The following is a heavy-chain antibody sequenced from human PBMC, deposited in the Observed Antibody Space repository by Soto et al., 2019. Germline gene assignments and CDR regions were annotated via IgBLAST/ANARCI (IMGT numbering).Heavy chain of an antibody. Sequence: QDQLVQSGAEVKKPGSSVKVSCKASGGTFSSHTFSWVRPAPGQGLEWMGRIIPALGTATYAQKFQGRVTLTAYESATTVYMELNSLRSGDPAVYYCASPDFGEYWYFDLWGRGTLVTVSS. V-gene: IGHV1-69*08. CDR2: IIPALGTA. D-gene: IGHD4-17*01. CDR1: GGTFSSHT. J-gene: IGHJ2*01. CDR3: ASPDFGEYWYFDL.